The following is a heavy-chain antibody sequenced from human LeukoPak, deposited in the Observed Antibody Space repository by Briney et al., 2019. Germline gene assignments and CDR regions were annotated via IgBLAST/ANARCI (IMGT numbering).Heavy chain of an antibody. CDR3: ARRLLTVPTPPPKTFEY. V-gene: IGHV3-7*01. CDR1: GFTFSRYW. CDR2: IKHDGSEK. D-gene: IGHD4-17*01. Sequence: GGSLRLSCAASGFTFSRYWMSWVRQAPGKGLEWVANIKHDGSEKYYVDSVKARFTLSRDNAQNSLYLQMNSLRAEDTAVYYCARRLLTVPTPPPKTFEYWGQGPLVPVSS. J-gene: IGHJ4*02.